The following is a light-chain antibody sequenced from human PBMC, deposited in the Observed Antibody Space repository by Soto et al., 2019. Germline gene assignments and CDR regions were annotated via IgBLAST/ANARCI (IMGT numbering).Light chain of an antibody. Sequence: EIVMTQSPATLSVSPGERATLSCRASQSVSSSLAWFQQKPGQVPRLLIYAASSRATGIPDRFRGSGSGTDFTLSISSLEPEDFAVYYCQQRTDRPPWTFGQGTKVDIK. V-gene: IGKV3-11*01. J-gene: IGKJ1*01. CDR1: QSVSSS. CDR2: AAS. CDR3: QQRTDRPPWT.